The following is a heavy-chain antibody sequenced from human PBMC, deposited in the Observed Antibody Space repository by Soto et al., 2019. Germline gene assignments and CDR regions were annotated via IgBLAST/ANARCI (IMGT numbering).Heavy chain of an antibody. CDR3: ATEKAGFGENPLGY. J-gene: IGHJ4*02. V-gene: IGHV3-30*03. Sequence: SVKGRFTISRDNSKNTLYLQMNSLRAEDTAVYYCATEKAGFGENPLGYWGQGTLVIVSS. D-gene: IGHD3-10*01.